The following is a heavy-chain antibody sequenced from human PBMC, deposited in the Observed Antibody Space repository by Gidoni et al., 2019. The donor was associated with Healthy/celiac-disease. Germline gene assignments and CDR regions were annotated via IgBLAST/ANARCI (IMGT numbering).Heavy chain of an antibody. J-gene: IGHJ6*02. V-gene: IGHV5-51*01. CDR2: IYPGDSDN. CDR1: GYSFTSYW. CDR3: ARHGPSVVVVAATTVLPQLDGMDV. Sequence: EVQLVQSGAEVKQPGESLKISCQGSGYSFTSYWIGWLRQMPGKGLEWMGIIYPGDSDNRYSPSFQGQVTISADKSISTAYLQWSSLKASDTAMYYCARHGPSVVVVAATTVLPQLDGMDVWGQGTTVTVSS. D-gene: IGHD2-15*01.